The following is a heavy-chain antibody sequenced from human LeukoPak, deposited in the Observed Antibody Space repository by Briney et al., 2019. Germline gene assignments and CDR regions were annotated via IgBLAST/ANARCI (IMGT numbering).Heavy chain of an antibody. V-gene: IGHV1-46*01. CDR2: FNPSGGST. CDR3: ARDPIGYCNINTCLGFDY. D-gene: IGHD2/OR15-2a*01. J-gene: IGHJ4*02. CDR1: GYTITDHF. Sequence: ASVKVSCKASGYTITDHFIHWVRQAPGQRPEWMGIFNPSGGSTSYAQQFQGRVTMTGDTSTSTVYMELSSLRSEDTAVYYCARDPIGYCNINTCLGFDYWGQGTLVTVSS.